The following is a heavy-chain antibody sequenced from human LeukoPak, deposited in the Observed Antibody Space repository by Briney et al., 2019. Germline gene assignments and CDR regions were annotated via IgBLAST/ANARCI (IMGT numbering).Heavy chain of an antibody. J-gene: IGHJ4*02. V-gene: IGHV4-34*01. CDR2: INHSGST. CDR1: GGSFSGYY. D-gene: IGHD4-17*01. CDR3: ARENYGDFDY. Sequence: SETLSLTCAVYGGSFSGYYWSWIRQPPGKGLEWIGEINHSGSTNYNPSLKSRVTISVDTSKNQFSLKLSSVTAADTAVYYCARENYGDFDYWGQGTLVTVSS.